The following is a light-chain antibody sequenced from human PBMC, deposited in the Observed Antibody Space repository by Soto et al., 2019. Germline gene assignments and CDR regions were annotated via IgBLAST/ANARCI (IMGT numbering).Light chain of an antibody. CDR2: NTS. CDR1: TGAVTSGSF. Sequence: QAVVTQEPSLTVSPGGTVTLTCASSTGAVTSGSFPSWFQQKPGQAPRTLIYNTSNKHSWTPARFSGSLLGGKAALTLSGVQPEDEADYYFLLYYGGGQYVVFGGGTKVTVL. CDR3: LLYYGGGQYVV. J-gene: IGLJ2*01. V-gene: IGLV7-43*01.